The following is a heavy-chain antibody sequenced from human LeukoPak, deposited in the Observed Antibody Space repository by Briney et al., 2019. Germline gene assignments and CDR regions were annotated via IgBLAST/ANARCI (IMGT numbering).Heavy chain of an antibody. CDR2: ISGSGGST. D-gene: IGHD3-3*01. V-gene: IGHV3-23*01. Sequence: GGSLRLSCAASGFTVSSNYMSWVRQAPGEGLECVSDISGSGGSTYYADSVKGRFTISRDNSKNTLYLQMNSLRAEDTAVYYCAKKKTAYDFWSGHEDYWGQGTLVTVSS. CDR3: AKKKTAYDFWSGHEDY. J-gene: IGHJ4*02. CDR1: GFTVSSNY.